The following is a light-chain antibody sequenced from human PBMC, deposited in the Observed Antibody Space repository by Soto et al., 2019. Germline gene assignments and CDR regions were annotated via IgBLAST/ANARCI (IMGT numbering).Light chain of an antibody. Sequence: QLVLTQPPSVSGAPGQRVTISCTGSSSNIGAGYDVHWYQQLPGTAPKLLMYANSNRPSGVPDRFSGSKSGTSASLAITGLQAEDEADYYCQSYDTSLSVVFGGGTKLTVL. CDR1: SSNIGAGYD. J-gene: IGLJ2*01. V-gene: IGLV1-40*01. CDR3: QSYDTSLSVV. CDR2: ANS.